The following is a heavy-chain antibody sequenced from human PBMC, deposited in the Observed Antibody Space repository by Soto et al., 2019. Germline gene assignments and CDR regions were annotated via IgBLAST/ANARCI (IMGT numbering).Heavy chain of an antibody. J-gene: IGHJ6*02. Sequence: VQLLDSGGGWVQPGGSLRLSCAGSGLTFSRYAMTWVRQAPWKGLEWVATLIYSGGHTSYADAVKGRFTISRDNPKNTLSMQMNSLRAEDTAVYYCANEYQSVSVSAARVYSMDVWGQGPTVTVAS. CDR2: LIYSGGHT. CDR3: ANEYQSVSVSAARVYSMDV. CDR1: GLTFSRYA. D-gene: IGHD2-2*01. V-gene: IGHV3-23*01.